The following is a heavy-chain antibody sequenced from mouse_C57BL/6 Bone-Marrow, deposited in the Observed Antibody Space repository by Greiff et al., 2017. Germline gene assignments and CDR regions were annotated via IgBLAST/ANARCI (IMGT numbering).Heavy chain of an antibody. CDR3: ARGAYWYFDV. CDR2: IWSGGST. J-gene: IGHJ1*03. CDR1: GFSLTSYG. V-gene: IGHV2-2*01. Sequence: VKLQESGPGLVQPSQCLSITCTVSGFSLTSYGVHWVRQSPGKGLEWLGVIWSGGSTDYNAAFISRLSISKDNSKSQVFFKMNSLQADDTAIYYCARGAYWYFDVWGTGTTVTVSS.